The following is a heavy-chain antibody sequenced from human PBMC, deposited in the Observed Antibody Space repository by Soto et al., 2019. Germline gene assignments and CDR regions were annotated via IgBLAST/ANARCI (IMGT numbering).Heavy chain of an antibody. Sequence: SQTLSLTCAITRDSVSSNSAGWSCVRQSPSRGLEWLGRTYYRSKWYYEYAVSVRGRITINPDTSKNQYSLQLNSVTPEDTAVYFCARGEQYSGRIFDYWGQGTMFTVSS. D-gene: IGHD1-26*01. CDR3: ARGEQYSGRIFDY. J-gene: IGHJ4*01. V-gene: IGHV6-1*01. CDR1: RDSVSSNSAG. CDR2: TYYRSKWYY.